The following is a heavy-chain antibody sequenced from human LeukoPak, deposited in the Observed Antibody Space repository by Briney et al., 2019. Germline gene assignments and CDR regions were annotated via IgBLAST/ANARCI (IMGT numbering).Heavy chain of an antibody. D-gene: IGHD6-19*01. CDR3: ARPYSSGWKGWFDP. CDR1: GGSFSGYY. Sequence: SSETLSLTYAVYGGSFSGYYWSWIRQPPGKGLEWIGEINHSGSTNYNPSLKSRVTISVDTSKNQFSLKLSSVTAADTAVYYCARPYSSGWKGWFDPWGQGTLVTVSS. CDR2: INHSGST. V-gene: IGHV4-34*01. J-gene: IGHJ5*02.